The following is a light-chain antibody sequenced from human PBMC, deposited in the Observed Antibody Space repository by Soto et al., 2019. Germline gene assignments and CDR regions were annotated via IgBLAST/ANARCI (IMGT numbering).Light chain of an antibody. J-gene: IGKJ1*01. Sequence: DIQMTQSPSTLSASVGDRVTITCRASQSINNWLAWYQQKPGKAPNLLISDSSDLQSGVPSRFGGSGSGTEFTLTISSLQPDDFATYYCQHYNSYSEAFGQGTKVDIK. V-gene: IGKV1-5*01. CDR2: DSS. CDR3: QHYNSYSEA. CDR1: QSINNW.